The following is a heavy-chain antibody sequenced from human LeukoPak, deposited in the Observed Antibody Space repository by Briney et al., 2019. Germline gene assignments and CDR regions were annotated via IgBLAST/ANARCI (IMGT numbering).Heavy chain of an antibody. J-gene: IGHJ5*02. D-gene: IGHD1-26*01. CDR1: GGSFSGYY. Sequence: SETLSLTCAVYGGSFSGYYWSWIRQPPGKGLEWIGEINHSGSTNYNPSLKSRVTISVDTSKNQFSLKLSSDCARHSGGTYYVNFDPWGQGTLVTVSS. V-gene: IGHV4-34*01. CDR3: VNFDP. CDR2: INHSGST.